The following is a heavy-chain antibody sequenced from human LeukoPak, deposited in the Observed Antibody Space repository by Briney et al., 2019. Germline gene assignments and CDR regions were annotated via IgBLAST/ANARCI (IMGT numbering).Heavy chain of an antibody. Sequence: PGGSLRLSCAASGFTFSSYWMSWVRQAPGKGLEWVANIKQDGSEKYYVDSVKGRFTISRDNAKNSLYLQMNSLRAEDTAVYYCAKDLSVPALDVWGQGTTVTVSS. CDR2: IKQDGSEK. V-gene: IGHV3-7*01. D-gene: IGHD2/OR15-2a*01. CDR3: AKDLSVPALDV. CDR1: GFTFSSYW. J-gene: IGHJ6*02.